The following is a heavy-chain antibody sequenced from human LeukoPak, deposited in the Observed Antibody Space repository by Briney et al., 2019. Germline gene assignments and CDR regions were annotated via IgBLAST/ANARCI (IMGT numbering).Heavy chain of an antibody. Sequence: ASVKVSCKASGYTLTNYGISRVRQAPGQGLEWMGWISGFNGNTNYGQKVQGRVTMTTDTSTITAYMELRSLRSDDTAVYYCARMVRGVPYYFGMDVWGQGTTVTVSS. CDR1: GYTLTNYG. J-gene: IGHJ6*02. V-gene: IGHV1-18*01. D-gene: IGHD3-10*01. CDR3: ARMVRGVPYYFGMDV. CDR2: ISGFNGNT.